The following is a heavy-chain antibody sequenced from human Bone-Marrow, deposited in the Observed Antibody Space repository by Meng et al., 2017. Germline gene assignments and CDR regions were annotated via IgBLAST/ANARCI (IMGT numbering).Heavy chain of an antibody. CDR1: GGSISSGGYY. CDR2: IYYSGST. CDR3: ASLCGVVGASWFDP. J-gene: IGHJ5*02. V-gene: IGHV4-31*03. D-gene: IGHD1-26*01. Sequence: QVQLQGSGPGLVKPSQTLSLTCTVSGGSISSGGYYWNWIRQHPGKGLEWIGYIYYSGSTYYNPSLKSRITISVDTSKNHFSLKLSSVTAADTAVYYCASLCGVVGASWFDPWGQGTLVTVSS.